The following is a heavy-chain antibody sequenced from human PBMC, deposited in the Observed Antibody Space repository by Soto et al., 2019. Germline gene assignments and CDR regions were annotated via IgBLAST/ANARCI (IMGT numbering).Heavy chain of an antibody. V-gene: IGHV6-1*01. CDR1: GDRVSSNSAA. J-gene: IGHJ6*02. D-gene: IGHD2-2*01. CDR2: TYYRYKWYN. Sequence: PSQTLSRTYAISGDRVSSNSAASKCIRHSPSKGLEWLGRTYYRYKWYNDYAVSVKSRITINPDTSKNQFSLQLNSVTPEDTAVYYWARLFQHDIVLVPATICNGMDIWGQANTLTVSS. CDR3: ARLFQHDIVLVPATICNGMDI.